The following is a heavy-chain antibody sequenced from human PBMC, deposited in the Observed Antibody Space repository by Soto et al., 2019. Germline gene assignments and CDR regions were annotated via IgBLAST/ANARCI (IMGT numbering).Heavy chain of an antibody. CDR2: ISAYNGNT. V-gene: IGHV1-18*04. CDR3: ARVRGLRGLLWVSDYYYYGMDV. D-gene: IGHD3-10*01. Sequence: ASVKVSFKASGYTFTGYYMHWLRQAPGQGLEWMGWISAYNGNTNYAQKLQGRVTMTTDTSTSTAYMELRSLRSDDTAVYYCARVRGLRGLLWVSDYYYYGMDVWGQGTTVTVSS. J-gene: IGHJ6*02. CDR1: GYTFTGYY.